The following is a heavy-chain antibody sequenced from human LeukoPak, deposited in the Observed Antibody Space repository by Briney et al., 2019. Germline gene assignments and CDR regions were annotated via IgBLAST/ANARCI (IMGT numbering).Heavy chain of an antibody. CDR1: GDSISSDY. D-gene: IGHD4-17*01. J-gene: IGHJ4*02. CDR2: INNSGTT. V-gene: IGHV4-59*08. Sequence: SETLPLTCTVSGDSISSDYWSWIRQPPGKGLEWIGFINNSGTTSYNPSLKSRVTISRDMSKNQFALKLSSVSAADTAVYYCARYRDGDRDISLDIWGQGTLVTVSS. CDR3: ARYRDGDRDISLDI.